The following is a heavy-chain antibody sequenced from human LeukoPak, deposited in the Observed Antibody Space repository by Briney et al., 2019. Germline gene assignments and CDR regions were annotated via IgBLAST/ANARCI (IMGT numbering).Heavy chain of an antibody. CDR3: AKARGDSFGHFQY. Sequence: PGGSLRLSRAASGFIFRSYGMSWVRQAPGKGLECVSVISGSGGSTNYGDSVKGRLTISRDNSKNTLYLQMNSLRAEDTAVYYCAKARGDSFGHFQYWGQGTVVTVSS. V-gene: IGHV3-23*01. CDR2: ISGSGGST. CDR1: GFIFRSYG. D-gene: IGHD5-18*01. J-gene: IGHJ1*01.